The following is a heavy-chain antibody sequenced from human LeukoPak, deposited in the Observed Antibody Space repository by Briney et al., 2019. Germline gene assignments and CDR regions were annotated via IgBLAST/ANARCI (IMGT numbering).Heavy chain of an antibody. CDR2: IYPGDSDT. CDR3: ARRMYYYDSSGPFDY. D-gene: IGHD3-22*01. V-gene: IGHV5-51*01. Sequence: GESLKISFQGSGYRFTSYWIGWVRQLPGKGLEWMGIIYPGDSDTRSSPSFQGQVTISADKSISTAYLQWSSLKASDTAMYYCARRMYYYDSSGPFDYWGQGTLVTVSS. J-gene: IGHJ4*02. CDR1: GYRFTSYW.